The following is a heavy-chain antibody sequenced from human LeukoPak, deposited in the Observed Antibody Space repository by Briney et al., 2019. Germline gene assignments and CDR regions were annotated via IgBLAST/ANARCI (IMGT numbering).Heavy chain of an antibody. J-gene: IGHJ4*02. CDR1: GFTFSTYG. Sequence: GGSLRLSCAASGFTFSTYGMNWVRQAPGKGLEWVSVINGSGGRTYYADSVKGRFTISRDNSKNTLYLQMNSLRAEDTAVYYCAKIMTTVVTPEFDYWGQGTLVTVSS. D-gene: IGHD4-23*01. CDR2: INGSGGRT. V-gene: IGHV3-23*01. CDR3: AKIMTTVVTPEFDY.